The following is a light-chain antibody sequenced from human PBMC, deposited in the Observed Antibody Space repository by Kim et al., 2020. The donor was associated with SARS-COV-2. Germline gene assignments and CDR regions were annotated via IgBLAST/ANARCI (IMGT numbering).Light chain of an antibody. CDR2: DSS. CDR1: QAIGNY. Sequence: SASVGDIASLTCQASQAIGNYLSCYQQKAGKAPQVLIYDSSNLETGVPSRFSGSGSGTDFTFTITSLPPEDIATYFCQQYSYLITFGQGTRLEIK. J-gene: IGKJ5*01. V-gene: IGKV1-33*01. CDR3: QQYSYLIT.